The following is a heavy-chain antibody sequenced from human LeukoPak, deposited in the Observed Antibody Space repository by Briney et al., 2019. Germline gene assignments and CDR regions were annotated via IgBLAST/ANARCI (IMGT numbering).Heavy chain of an antibody. D-gene: IGHD2-15*01. CDR3: ASGICSGGSCSLGY. CDR2: ISAYNGNT. J-gene: IGHJ4*02. Sequence: ASVKVSCKASGYTFTSYGISCVRQAPGQGLEWMGWISAYNGNTNYAQKLQGRVTMTTDTSTSTAYMELRSLRSDDTAVYYCASGICSGGSCSLGYWGQGTLVTVSS. CDR1: GYTFTSYG. V-gene: IGHV1-18*01.